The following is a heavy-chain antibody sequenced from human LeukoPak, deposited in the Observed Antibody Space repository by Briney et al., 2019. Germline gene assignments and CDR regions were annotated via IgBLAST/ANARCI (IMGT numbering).Heavy chain of an antibody. CDR3: AKEKPAYGMDV. Sequence: GGSLRLSCAASGFTFSSYSMNWVRQAPGKGLEWVSYISTSGTAIYYADSVKGRFTISRDNAKNSLYLQMNSLRGEDTAVYYCAKEKPAYGMDVWGQGTTVSVSS. V-gene: IGHV3-48*04. CDR2: ISTSGTAI. CDR1: GFTFSSYS. J-gene: IGHJ6*02.